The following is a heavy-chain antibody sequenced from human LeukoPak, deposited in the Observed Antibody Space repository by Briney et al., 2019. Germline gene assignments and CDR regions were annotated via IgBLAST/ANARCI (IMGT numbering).Heavy chain of an antibody. CDR1: GGTFSSYA. CDR3: ARVGEPEYSSSSSGFDY. J-gene: IGHJ4*02. D-gene: IGHD6-6*01. V-gene: IGHV1-69*13. Sequence: SVKVSCKASGGTFSSYAISWVRQAPGQGLEWMGGIIPIFGTANYAQKFQGRVTITADESTSTAYMELSSLRSEDTAVYYCARVGEPEYSSSSSGFDYWGQGTLVTVSS. CDR2: IIPIFGTA.